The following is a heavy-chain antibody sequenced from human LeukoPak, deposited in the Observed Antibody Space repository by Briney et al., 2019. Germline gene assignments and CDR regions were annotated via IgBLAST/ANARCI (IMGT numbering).Heavy chain of an antibody. Sequence: GGSLRLSCAASGFTFSSYSMNWVRQAPGKGLEWVSSISGSNSYIYYADSMKGRFTISWDNAKKSLYLQMNSLRVEDTAVYYCARSGKIYFDWLLDYWGQGTLVTVSS. J-gene: IGHJ4*02. V-gene: IGHV3-21*01. CDR3: ARSGKIYFDWLLDY. D-gene: IGHD3-9*01. CDR1: GFTFSSYS. CDR2: ISGSNSYI.